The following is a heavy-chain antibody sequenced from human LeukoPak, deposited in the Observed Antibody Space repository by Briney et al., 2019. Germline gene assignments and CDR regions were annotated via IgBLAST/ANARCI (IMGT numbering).Heavy chain of an antibody. J-gene: IGHJ4*02. CDR1: GYTFTGYY. Sequence: SVKVSCKASGYTFTGYYMHWVRQATGQGLEWMGRIIPILGIANYAQKFQGRVTITADKSTSTAYMELSSLRSEDTAVYYCARDPFRGGFDYWGQGTLVTVSS. V-gene: IGHV1-69*04. CDR3: ARDPFRGGFDY. D-gene: IGHD2-21*01. CDR2: IIPILGIA.